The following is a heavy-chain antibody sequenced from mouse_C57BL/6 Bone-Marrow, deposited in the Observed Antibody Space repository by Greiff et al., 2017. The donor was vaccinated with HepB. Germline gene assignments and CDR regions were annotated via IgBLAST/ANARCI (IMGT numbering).Heavy chain of an antibody. V-gene: IGHV1-64*01. Sequence: QVQLQQPGAELVKPGASVKLSCKASGYTFTSYWMHWVKQRPGQGLEWIGMIHPNSGSTNYNEKFKSKATLTVDKSSSTAYMQLSSLTSEDSAFYYCARGGVYPFYFDYWGQGTTLTVSS. CDR1: GYTFTSYW. D-gene: IGHD1-3*01. CDR2: IHPNSGST. J-gene: IGHJ2*01. CDR3: ARGGVYPFYFDY.